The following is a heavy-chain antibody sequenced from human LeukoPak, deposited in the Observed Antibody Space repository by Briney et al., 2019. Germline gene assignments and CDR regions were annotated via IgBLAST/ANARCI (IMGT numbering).Heavy chain of an antibody. J-gene: IGHJ6*03. CDR2: VDHTGST. Sequence: SETLSLTCSVSDDSITMYYWTWIRQPPGKGLEWIGYVDHTGSTNFNPSLNGRVSISRDTTKNLFSLRLSSVTAADTAVYYCARMAGYYYMDVWGKGTTVTISS. CDR1: DDSITMYY. V-gene: IGHV4-59*08. D-gene: IGHD5-24*01. CDR3: ARMAGYYYMDV.